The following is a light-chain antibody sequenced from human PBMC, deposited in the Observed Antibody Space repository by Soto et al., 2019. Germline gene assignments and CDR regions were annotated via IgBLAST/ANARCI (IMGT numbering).Light chain of an antibody. CDR3: QQYCSSPST. Sequence: DIQMTQSPSSLSASVGDRVTITCRASQGISNYLAWYQQKPGKVPKLLIYAASTLQSGVPSRFSVSGSGTDFTLTISRLEPEYVAVYYCQQYCSSPSTFGQGTKVEIK. CDR1: QGISNY. J-gene: IGKJ2*01. CDR2: AAS. V-gene: IGKV1-27*01.